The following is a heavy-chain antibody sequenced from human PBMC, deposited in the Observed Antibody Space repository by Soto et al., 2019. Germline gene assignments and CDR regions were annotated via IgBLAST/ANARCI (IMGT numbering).Heavy chain of an antibody. CDR3: AKDYASYYDILTGYYPYSWFDP. Sequence: PGGSLRLSYAASGFAFSSYAMSWVRQAPGKGLEWVSAISGSGGSTYYADSVKGRFTISRDNSKNTLYLQMNSLRAEDTAVYYCAKDYASYYDILTGYYPYSWFDPWGQGTLVTVSS. CDR1: GFAFSSYA. J-gene: IGHJ5*02. CDR2: ISGSGGST. D-gene: IGHD3-9*01. V-gene: IGHV3-23*01.